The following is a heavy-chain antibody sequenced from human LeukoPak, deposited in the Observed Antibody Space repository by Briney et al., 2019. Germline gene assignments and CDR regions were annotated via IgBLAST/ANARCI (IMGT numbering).Heavy chain of an antibody. D-gene: IGHD3-22*01. CDR3: TRTYYYDSSGYYYGRDAFGM. J-gene: IGHJ3*02. Sequence: ASVTVSCKASGYTFTTYYIHWVRLAPGQGLEWMGIISPSGGSTSYAQKFQGRVTMTRDTSTSTVYMELSSLRSEDTAVYYCTRTYYYDSSGYYYGRDAFGMGGKGTVVSVSS. CDR1: GYTFTTYY. V-gene: IGHV1-46*01. CDR2: ISPSGGST.